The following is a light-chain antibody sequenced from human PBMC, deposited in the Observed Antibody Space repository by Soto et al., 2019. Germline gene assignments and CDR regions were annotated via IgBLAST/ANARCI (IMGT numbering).Light chain of an antibody. CDR3: QQAHSFPIT. CDR1: QAINSW. J-gene: IGKJ5*01. V-gene: IGKV1-12*01. Sequence: DSQMTQSPSSVSASVGDRVTITCRASQAINSWLAWYQQKPGTDPKFLIHVASSLQSGVPSRFSGSGSGTDFTLTISSLQPEDVASYYCQQAHSFPITFGQGTRLEIK. CDR2: VAS.